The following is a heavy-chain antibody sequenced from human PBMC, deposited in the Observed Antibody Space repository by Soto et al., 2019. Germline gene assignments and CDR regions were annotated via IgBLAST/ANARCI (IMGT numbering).Heavy chain of an antibody. CDR3: ARGLILWFGELSRRGGYYYYMDV. D-gene: IGHD3-10*01. V-gene: IGHV4-34*01. CDR1: GGSFSGYQ. CDR2: INDSGNI. Sequence: QVQLQQWGAELLKPSETLSLTCAVYGGSFSGYQWTWIRQTPGKGLEWIGEINDSGNINYNPSLKSRVTILVDTAKKQISLKLSSVTAADTAVYYCARGLILWFGELSRRGGYYYYMDVWGKGTTLTVSS. J-gene: IGHJ6*03.